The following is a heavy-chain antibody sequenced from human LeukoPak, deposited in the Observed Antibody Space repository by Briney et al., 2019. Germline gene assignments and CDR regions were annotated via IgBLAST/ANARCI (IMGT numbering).Heavy chain of an antibody. Sequence: SETLSLTCAVSGGSISSGSYYWSWIRQPAGKGLEWIGRIYTSGSTNYNPSLKSRVTISVDTSKNQFSLKLSSVTAADTAVYYCARQGITIFGVVKVYYYYYMDVWGKGTTVTVSS. D-gene: IGHD3-3*01. CDR1: GGSISSGSYY. CDR2: IYTSGST. CDR3: ARQGITIFGVVKVYYYYYMDV. J-gene: IGHJ6*03. V-gene: IGHV4-61*02.